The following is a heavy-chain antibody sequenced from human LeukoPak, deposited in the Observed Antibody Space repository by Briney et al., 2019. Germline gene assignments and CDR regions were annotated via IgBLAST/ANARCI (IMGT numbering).Heavy chain of an antibody. CDR3: ARAVSGYDFFDY. Sequence: ASVKVSCKASGYTFTGYYMHWGRHAPGQGREWMGRINPNSGGTNTSQTFQGRVTMTRDTSISTAYRELSRLRSDHTAVYYCARAVSGYDFFDYWGQGTLVTVSS. CDR2: INPNSGGT. J-gene: IGHJ4*02. D-gene: IGHD5-12*01. CDR1: GYTFTGYY. V-gene: IGHV1-2*06.